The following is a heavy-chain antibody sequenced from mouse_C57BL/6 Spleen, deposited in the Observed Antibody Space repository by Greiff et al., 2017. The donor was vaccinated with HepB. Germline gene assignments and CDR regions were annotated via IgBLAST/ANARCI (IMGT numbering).Heavy chain of an antibody. V-gene: IGHV1-82*01. J-gene: IGHJ3*01. D-gene: IGHD2-5*01. Sequence: VQRVESGPELVKPGASVKISCKASGYAFSSSWMNWVKQRPGKGLEWIGRIYPGDGDTNYNGKFKGKATLTADKSSSTAYMQLSSLTSEDSAVYYCARSRSNYPFAYWGQGTLVTVSA. CDR1: GYAFSSSW. CDR3: ARSRSNYPFAY. CDR2: IYPGDGDT.